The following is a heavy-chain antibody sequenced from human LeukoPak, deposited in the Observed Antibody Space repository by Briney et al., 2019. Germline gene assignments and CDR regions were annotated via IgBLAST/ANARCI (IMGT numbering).Heavy chain of an antibody. CDR2: IYYSGST. CDR3: ARSITMMNL. Sequence: SETLSLTCTVSGGSISSYYWSWIRQPPGKGLEWIGYIYYSGSTNYNPSLKSRVTISVDTSKNQFSLKLSSVTAADTAVYYCARSITMMNLWGQGTLVTVSS. CDR1: GGSISSYY. V-gene: IGHV4-59*01. D-gene: IGHD3-22*01. J-gene: IGHJ4*02.